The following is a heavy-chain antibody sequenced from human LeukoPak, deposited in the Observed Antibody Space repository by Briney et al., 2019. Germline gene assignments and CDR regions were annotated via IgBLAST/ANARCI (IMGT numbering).Heavy chain of an antibody. V-gene: IGHV1-18*01. CDR1: GYTFTSYD. D-gene: IGHD2-2*01. CDR2: ISAYNGNT. J-gene: IGHJ5*02. CDR3: ARDLTIVVVPAASHFDP. Sequence: ASVKVSCKASGYTFTSYDINWVRQAPGQGLEWMGWISAYNGNTNYAQKLQGRVTMTTDTSTSTAYMELRSLRSDDTAVYYCARDLTIVVVPAASHFDPWGQGTLVTVTS.